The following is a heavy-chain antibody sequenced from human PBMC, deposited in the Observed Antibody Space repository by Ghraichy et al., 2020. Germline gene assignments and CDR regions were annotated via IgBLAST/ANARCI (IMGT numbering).Heavy chain of an antibody. D-gene: IGHD2-2*02. J-gene: IGHJ4*02. CDR3: ASLGLYCSSTSCYIGSFDY. CDR1: GFTFSSYW. V-gene: IGHV3-7*01. Sequence: LSLTCAASGFTFSSYWMSWVRQAPGKGLEWVANIKQDGSEKYYVDSVKGRFTISRDNAKNSLYLQMNSLRAEDTAVYYCASLGLYCSSTSCYIGSFDYWGQGTLVTVSS. CDR2: IKQDGSEK.